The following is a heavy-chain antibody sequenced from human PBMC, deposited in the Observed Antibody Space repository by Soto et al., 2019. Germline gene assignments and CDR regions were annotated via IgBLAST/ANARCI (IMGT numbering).Heavy chain of an antibody. D-gene: IGHD6-13*01. CDR1: GYSFTSYW. CDR2: IYPGDSDT. J-gene: IGHJ6*02. CDR3: ARRGSPPGYGMDV. V-gene: IGHV5-51*01. Sequence: GESLKISCKGSGYSFTSYWIGWVRQMPGKGLEWMGIIYPGDSDTRYSPSFQGQVTIPADKSISTAYLQWSSLKASDTAMYYCARRGSPPGYGMDVWGQGTTVTVSS.